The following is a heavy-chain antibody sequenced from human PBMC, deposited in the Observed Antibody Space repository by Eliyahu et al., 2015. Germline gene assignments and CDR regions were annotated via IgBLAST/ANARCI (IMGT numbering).Heavy chain of an antibody. CDR2: IYYSGST. CDR3: ARTSMTTVTTFPYYYYYGMDV. J-gene: IGHJ6*02. CDR1: GGSISSYY. Sequence: QVQLQESGPGLVKPSETLSLTCTVSGGSISSYYWSWIRQPPGKGLEWIGYIYYSGSTNYNPSLKSRVTISVDTSKNQFSLKLSSVTAADTAVYYCARTSMTTVTTFPYYYYYGMDVWGQGTTVTVSS. V-gene: IGHV4-59*01. D-gene: IGHD4-17*01.